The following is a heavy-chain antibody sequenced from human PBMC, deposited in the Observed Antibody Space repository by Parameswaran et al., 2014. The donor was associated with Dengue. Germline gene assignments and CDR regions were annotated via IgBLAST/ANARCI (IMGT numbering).Heavy chain of an antibody. D-gene: IGHD3-3*01. Sequence: WIRRAPREGGWSGWQVISYDGSNKYYADSVKGRFTISRDNSKNTLYLQMNSLRAEDTAVYYCAGPTGFWSGYYEYGMDVWGQGTTVTVSS. V-gene: IGHV3-30-3*01. CDR2: ISYDGSNK. J-gene: IGHJ6*02. CDR3: AGPTGFWSGYYEYGMDV.